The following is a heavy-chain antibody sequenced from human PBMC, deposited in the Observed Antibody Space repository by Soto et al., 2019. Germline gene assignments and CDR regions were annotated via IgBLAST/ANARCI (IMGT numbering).Heavy chain of an antibody. V-gene: IGHV4-34*01. Sequence: SETLSLTCAVYGGSFSGYYWSWIRQPPGKGLEWIGEINHSGSTNYNPSLKSRVTISVDTSKNQFSLKLSSVTAADTAVYYCASLLEGGSGDYIWGSYRSDAFDIWGQGTMVTVSS. CDR1: GGSFSGYY. CDR2: INHSGST. D-gene: IGHD3-16*02. J-gene: IGHJ3*02. CDR3: ASLLEGGSGDYIWGSYRSDAFDI.